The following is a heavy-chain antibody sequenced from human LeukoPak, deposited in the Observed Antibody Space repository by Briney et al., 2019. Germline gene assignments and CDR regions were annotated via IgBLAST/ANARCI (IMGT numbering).Heavy chain of an antibody. J-gene: IGHJ6*02. CDR3: ARETVAARAYHYGMDV. V-gene: IGHV3-9*01. D-gene: IGHD6-19*01. CDR2: ISWNSGSI. Sequence: GGSLRLSCAGSGFIFNNYAMHWVRQPPGKGLEWVSGISWNSGSIDYADSVKGRFTISRDNAKNSLYLQMNSLRDEDTALYYCARETVAARAYHYGMDVWGQGTTVTVSS. CDR1: GFIFNNYA.